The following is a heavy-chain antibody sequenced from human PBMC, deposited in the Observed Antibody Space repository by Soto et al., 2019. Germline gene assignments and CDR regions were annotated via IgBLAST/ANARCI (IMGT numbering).Heavy chain of an antibody. J-gene: IGHJ4*02. Sequence: ASVKVSCKASGGTFSSYAISWVRQAPGQGLEWMGGIIPIFGTANYAQKFQGRVTITADESTSTAYMELSSLRSEDTAVYYCARPSSVREYCFDYWGQGTLVTVSS. CDR3: ARPSSVREYCFDY. CDR1: GGTFSSYA. V-gene: IGHV1-69*13. CDR2: IIPIFGTA. D-gene: IGHD3-22*01.